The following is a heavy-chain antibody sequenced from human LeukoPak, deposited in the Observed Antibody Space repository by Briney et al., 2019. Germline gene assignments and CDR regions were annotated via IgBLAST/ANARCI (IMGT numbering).Heavy chain of an antibody. Sequence: GGSLRLSCAASRFTFSSSAMSWVRQAPGKGLEWVSTISGSGGSTYSADSVKGRFTISRDNPRNTLFLQMNSVRAEDTAVYYCARDDQSVTMGRGQVNYYYYGMDVWGQGTTVTVSS. D-gene: IGHD3-10*01. V-gene: IGHV3-23*01. J-gene: IGHJ6*02. CDR1: RFTFSSSA. CDR3: ARDDQSVTMGRGQVNYYYYGMDV. CDR2: ISGSGGST.